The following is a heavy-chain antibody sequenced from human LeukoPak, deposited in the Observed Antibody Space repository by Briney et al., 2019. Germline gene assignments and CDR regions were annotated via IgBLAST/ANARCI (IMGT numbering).Heavy chain of an antibody. J-gene: IGHJ4*02. D-gene: IGHD5-18*01. CDR3: VRDLGVDTSMIFFDY. CDR1: GYTFTSFG. CDR2: ISAHNGNI. V-gene: IGHV1-18*01. Sequence: ASVKVSCKASGYTFTSFGISWVRQAPGQGLEWMGWISAHNGNIKSAQKFQGRVTMTTDTSTSTAYMELRGLRSDDTAVFYCVRDLGVDTSMIFFDYWGQGTLVIVSS.